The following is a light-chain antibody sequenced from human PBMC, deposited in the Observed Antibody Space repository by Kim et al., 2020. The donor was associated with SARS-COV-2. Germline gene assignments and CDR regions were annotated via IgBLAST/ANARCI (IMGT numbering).Light chain of an antibody. V-gene: IGKV3-20*01. Sequence: EIVLTQSPGTLSLSPGERATLSCRATQSVSSSSLAWYQQKPGQSPRLLIYAASSRATGIPDRFSGSGSGTDFTLTISRLEPEDFAVYYCHQYSSSPRTFGQGTKVHIE. J-gene: IGKJ1*01. CDR3: HQYSSSPRT. CDR2: AAS. CDR1: QSVSSSS.